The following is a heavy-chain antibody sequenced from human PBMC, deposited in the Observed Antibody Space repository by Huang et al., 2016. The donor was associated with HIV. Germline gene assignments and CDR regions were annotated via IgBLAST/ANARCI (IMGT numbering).Heavy chain of an antibody. CDR2: IYSGGST. D-gene: IGHD3-10*01. Sequence: EVQLVETGGGLIHPGGSLRLSCEASGFTVVSNYMSWVRQAPGKGLEWVSVIYSGGSTYSADSVKCLFTISRDNSKNTLYLQMNSLRAEDTAVYYCARGMVRGVTLNWFDPWGQGTLVTVSS. CDR3: ARGMVRGVTLNWFDP. V-gene: IGHV3-53*02. CDR1: GFTVVSNY. J-gene: IGHJ5*02.